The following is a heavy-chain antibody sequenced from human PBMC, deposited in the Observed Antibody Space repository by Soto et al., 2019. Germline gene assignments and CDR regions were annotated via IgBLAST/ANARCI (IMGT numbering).Heavy chain of an antibody. V-gene: IGHV4-39*01. Sequence: QLQLQESGPGLVKPSETLSLTCTVSGGSISSSSYYWGWIRQPPGKGLEWIGCIYYSGPTYYNPSLKSRVTIPLDTPKHRFSLKLSSVTAADTAVYYFAGPRGCTNIVCSRNWFDPWGQGTLLTASS. CDR2: IYYSGPT. CDR1: GGSISSSSYY. J-gene: IGHJ5*02. D-gene: IGHD2-8*01. CDR3: AGPRGCTNIVCSRNWFDP.